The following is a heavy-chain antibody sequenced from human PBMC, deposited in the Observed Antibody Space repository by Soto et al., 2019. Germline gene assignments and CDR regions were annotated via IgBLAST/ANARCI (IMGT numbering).Heavy chain of an antibody. Sequence: QVQLVQSWAEVKKPGASVKVSCKASGYTFTSYDINWVRQASGQGLEWMGWMNPNSGNTGYAQKFQGRVTMTRNTSLITDYIELSTLRSEDTGVSYCAREGSGSSDNRGQGTLVTV. J-gene: IGHJ4*02. CDR3: AREGSGSSDN. CDR1: GYTFTSYD. CDR2: MNPNSGNT. V-gene: IGHV1-8*01. D-gene: IGHD1-26*01.